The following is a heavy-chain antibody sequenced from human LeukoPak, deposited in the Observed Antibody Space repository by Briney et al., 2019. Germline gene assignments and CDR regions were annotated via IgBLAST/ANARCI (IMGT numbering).Heavy chain of an antibody. CDR3: AKDILSKLTGNYYFDY. CDR1: GFTFDDYA. V-gene: IGHV3-9*01. D-gene: IGHD1-14*01. Sequence: PGRSLRLSCAASGFTFDDYAMHWVRQAPGKGLEWVSGISWNSGSIGYADSVKGRFTISRDNAKNSLYLQMSSLRAEDTALYYCAKDILSKLTGNYYFDYWGQGTLVTVSS. CDR2: ISWNSGSI. J-gene: IGHJ4*02.